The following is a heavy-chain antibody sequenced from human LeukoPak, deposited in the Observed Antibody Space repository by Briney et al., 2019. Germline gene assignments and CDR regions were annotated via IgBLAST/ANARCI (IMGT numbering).Heavy chain of an antibody. V-gene: IGHV1-46*01. CDR2: INPSGGST. D-gene: IGHD5-18*01. Sequence: ASVKVSCKASGYTFTNYYMHWVRQAPGQGLEWMGIINPSGGSTSYAQKFQGRVTMTRDTSTSTVYMELSSLRSEDTAVYYCARERREGGIQPINWGQGTLVTVSS. J-gene: IGHJ4*02. CDR3: ARERREGGIQPIN. CDR1: GYTFTNYY.